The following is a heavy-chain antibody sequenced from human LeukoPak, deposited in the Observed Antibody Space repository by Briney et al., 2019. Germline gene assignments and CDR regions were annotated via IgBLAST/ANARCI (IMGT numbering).Heavy chain of an antibody. CDR1: GFTFSSYW. J-gene: IGHJ3*02. V-gene: IGHV3-7*03. CDR3: ARDYTMVRGVSDAFDI. D-gene: IGHD3-10*01. Sequence: GGSLRLSCAASGFTFSSYWMSWVRQAPGKGLEWVANIKQDGSEKYYVGSVKGRFTISRDNAKNSLYLQMNSLRAEDTAVYYCARDYTMVRGVSDAFDIWGQGTMVTVSS. CDR2: IKQDGSEK.